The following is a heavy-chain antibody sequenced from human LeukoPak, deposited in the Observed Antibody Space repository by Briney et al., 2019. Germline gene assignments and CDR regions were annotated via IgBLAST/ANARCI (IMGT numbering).Heavy chain of an antibody. CDR3: AMQPGYYDSSGYYPGAFDI. Sequence: PGGSLRLSCAASGFTVSSNYMSWVRQAPGKGLEWVSVIYSGGSTYYADSVKGRFTISRDNSKNTLYLQMNSLRAEDTAVYYCAMQPGYYDSSGYYPGAFDIWGQGTMVTVSS. CDR2: IYSGGST. CDR1: GFTVSSNY. V-gene: IGHV3-53*05. J-gene: IGHJ3*02. D-gene: IGHD3-22*01.